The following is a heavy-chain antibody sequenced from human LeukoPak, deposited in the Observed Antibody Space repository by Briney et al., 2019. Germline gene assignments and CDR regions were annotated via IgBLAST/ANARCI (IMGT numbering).Heavy chain of an antibody. CDR3: ARDLVSSSWGYFDY. J-gene: IGHJ4*02. CDR2: IYTSGST. D-gene: IGHD6-13*01. Sequence: SETLSLTCTVSGGSISSYYRSWIRQPAGKGLEWIGRIYTSGSTNYNPSLKSRVTMSVDTSKNQFSLKLSSVTAADTAVYYCARDLVSSSWGYFDYWGQGTLVTVSS. V-gene: IGHV4-4*07. CDR1: GGSISSYY.